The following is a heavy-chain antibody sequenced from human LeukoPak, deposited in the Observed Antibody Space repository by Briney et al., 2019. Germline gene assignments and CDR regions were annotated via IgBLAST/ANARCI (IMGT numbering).Heavy chain of an antibody. D-gene: IGHD3-16*01. Sequence: PSETLSLTCAVYGGSFSGHYWTWIRQPPGKGLEWMGEINHNGITNYNPSLKSRVTISVDTSKNQFSLALRSVTAADTAVYYCARSVSGGLECDSWAQGSLVTVSS. CDR3: ARSVSGGLECDS. CDR1: GGSFSGHY. J-gene: IGHJ4*02. V-gene: IGHV4-34*01. CDR2: INHNGIT.